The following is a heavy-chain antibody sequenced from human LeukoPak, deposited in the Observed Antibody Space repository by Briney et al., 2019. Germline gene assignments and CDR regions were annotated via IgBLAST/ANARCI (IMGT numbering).Heavy chain of an antibody. D-gene: IGHD3-10*01. J-gene: IGHJ6*02. CDR1: GGSFSGYY. CDR2: INHSGST. CDR3: ARGSLWFGEFYYGMDV. Sequence: SETLSLTCAVYGGSFSGYYWSWTRQPPGKGLEWIGEINHSGSTNYNPSLKSRVTISVDTSKNQFSLKLSSVTAADTAVYYCARGSLWFGEFYYGMDVWGQGTTVTVSS. V-gene: IGHV4-34*01.